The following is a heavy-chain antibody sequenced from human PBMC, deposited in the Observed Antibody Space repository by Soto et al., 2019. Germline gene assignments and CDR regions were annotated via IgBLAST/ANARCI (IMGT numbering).Heavy chain of an antibody. CDR1: GFSFSSYD. J-gene: IGHJ6*03. Sequence: PAETLSLSCTASGFSFSSYDLSWVRQAPGKGLEWVGSICTTGDTDYAGSVKGRVTISREKAKNNFYLQMSCLNAEDTAVYYCARGPVWPGRHYYMDVWGQGTTVTVSS. CDR3: ARGPVWPGRHYYMDV. V-gene: IGHV3-13*01. CDR2: ICTTGDT. D-gene: IGHD1-20*01.